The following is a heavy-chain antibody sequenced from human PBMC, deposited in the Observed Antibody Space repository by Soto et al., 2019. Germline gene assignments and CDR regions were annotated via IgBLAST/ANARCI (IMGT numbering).Heavy chain of an antibody. D-gene: IGHD4-4*01. CDR3: ARLYIKWFDP. V-gene: IGHV1-46*01. J-gene: IGHJ5*02. Sequence: RASVKVSCKASGYTFGSYYIHWVRQAPGQGFEWMGMIDPSGVTTNYAQKFQGRVTMTRDTPTSTVYMELSSLRSEDTAVYYCARLYIKWFDPWGQGTLVTVSS. CDR1: GYTFGSYY. CDR2: IDPSGVTT.